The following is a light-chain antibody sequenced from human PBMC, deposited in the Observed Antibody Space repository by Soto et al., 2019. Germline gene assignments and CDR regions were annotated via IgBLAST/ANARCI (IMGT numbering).Light chain of an antibody. V-gene: IGKV1-39*01. CDR2: AAS. J-gene: IGKJ2*01. CDR1: QSISAY. Sequence: DIQMTQSPSSLSASVGDRVTISCRASQSISAYLNWYQQKPGKAPRLLISAASGLQSGVPSRFSGSGSGTEFTLTISSLQPEDFATYYCQQTDSIPYTFGQGTTLEIK. CDR3: QQTDSIPYT.